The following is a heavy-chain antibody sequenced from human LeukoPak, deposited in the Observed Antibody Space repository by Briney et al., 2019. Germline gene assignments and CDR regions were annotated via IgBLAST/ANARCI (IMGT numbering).Heavy chain of an antibody. J-gene: IGHJ4*02. Sequence: GGSLRLSCAGSGFTFSTYAMSWVRQAPGKGVEGVSSLSGSGGSTYYADSVKRRFTISRDNSKTTPYLQMNSLRAEDTAVYYCAKILGIAVAGKVDYWGQGTLVTVSS. CDR3: AKILGIAVAGKVDY. CDR1: GFTFSTYA. V-gene: IGHV3-23*01. D-gene: IGHD6-19*01. CDR2: LSGSGGST.